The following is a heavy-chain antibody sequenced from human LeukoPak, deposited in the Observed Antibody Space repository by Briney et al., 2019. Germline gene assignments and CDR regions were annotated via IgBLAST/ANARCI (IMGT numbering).Heavy chain of an antibody. CDR2: IYTSGST. CDR3: ARERAYYDILPRWFDP. D-gene: IGHD3-9*01. J-gene: IGHJ5*02. V-gene: IGHV4-61*02. Sequence: SETLSLTCTVSGGSISSGSYYWSWIRQPAETGLEWIGRIYTSGSTNYNPSPKSRVTISLDTSENQFSLKLSSVTAADTAVYYCARERAYYDILPRWFDPWGQGTLVTVSS. CDR1: GGSISSGSYY.